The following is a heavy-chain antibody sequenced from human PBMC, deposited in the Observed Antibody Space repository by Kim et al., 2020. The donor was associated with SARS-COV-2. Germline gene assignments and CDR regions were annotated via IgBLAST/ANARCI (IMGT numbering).Heavy chain of an antibody. CDR3: ARGGYSYGLQPTYYYYGMDV. D-gene: IGHD5-18*01. J-gene: IGHJ6*02. V-gene: IGHV1-46*01. CDR1: GYTFTSYY. CDR2: INPSGGST. Sequence: ASVKVSCKASGYTFTSYYMHWVRQAPGQGLEWMGIINPSGGSTSYAQKFQGRVTMTRDTSTSTVYMELSSLRSEATAVYYCARGGYSYGLQPTYYYYGMDVWGQGTTVTVSS.